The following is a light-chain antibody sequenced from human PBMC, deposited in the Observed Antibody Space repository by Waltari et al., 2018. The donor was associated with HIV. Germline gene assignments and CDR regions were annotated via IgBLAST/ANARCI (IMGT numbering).Light chain of an antibody. CDR3: QSADSSGSYVV. J-gene: IGLJ2*01. CDR1: ASPTQN. Sequence: YELTQQPSLSVSPVQPSRTPFSREASPTQNAYCYQLKPGQAPVQVIYKDREMPSGIPERFSASSSGTTVTLTISGVQAEDEADYFCQSADSSGSYVVFGGGTKLTVL. V-gene: IGLV3-25*03. CDR2: KDR.